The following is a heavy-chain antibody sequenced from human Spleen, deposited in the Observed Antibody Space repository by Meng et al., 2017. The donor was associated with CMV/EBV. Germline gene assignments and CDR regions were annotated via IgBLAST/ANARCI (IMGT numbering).Heavy chain of an antibody. Sequence: SVKVSCKASGGTFSSYAISWVRQAPGQGLEWMGGIIPIFGTANYAQKFQGRVTITTDESTSTAYMELNRLRSDDTAVYYCARELLMATFNTAFDIWGQGTMVTVSS. CDR1: GGTFSSYA. J-gene: IGHJ3*02. D-gene: IGHD5-24*01. CDR2: IIPIFGTA. CDR3: ARELLMATFNTAFDI. V-gene: IGHV1-69*05.